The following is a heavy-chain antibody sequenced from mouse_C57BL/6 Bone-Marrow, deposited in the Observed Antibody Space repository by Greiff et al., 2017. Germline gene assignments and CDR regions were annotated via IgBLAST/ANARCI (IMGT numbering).Heavy chain of an antibody. CDR3: AREGYYYYAMDD. J-gene: IGHJ4*01. CDR1: GYTFTSYW. V-gene: IGHV1-64*01. Sequence: QVQLQQSGAELVKPGASVKLSCKASGYTFTSYWMHWVKQRPGQGLEWIGMIHPNSGSTNYNEKFKSKATLTVDKSSSTAYMQLSSLTSEDSAVYYCAREGYYYYAMDDWGQGTSVTVSS. CDR2: IHPNSGST. D-gene: IGHD1-1*01.